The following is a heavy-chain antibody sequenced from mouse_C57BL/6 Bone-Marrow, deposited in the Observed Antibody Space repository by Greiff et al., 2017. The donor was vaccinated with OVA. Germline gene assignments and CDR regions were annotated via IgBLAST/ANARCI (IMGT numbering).Heavy chain of an antibody. D-gene: IGHD1-1*01. Sequence: QVQLKESGAELMKPGASVKLSCKATGYTFTGYWIEWVKQRPGHGLEWIGEILPGSGSTNYNEKFKGKATFTADTSSNTAYMQRSSLTTEDSAIYYCARSGLTTVVRGFAYWGQGTLVTVSA. V-gene: IGHV1-9*01. J-gene: IGHJ3*01. CDR1: GYTFTGYW. CDR2: ILPGSGST. CDR3: ARSGLTTVVRGFAY.